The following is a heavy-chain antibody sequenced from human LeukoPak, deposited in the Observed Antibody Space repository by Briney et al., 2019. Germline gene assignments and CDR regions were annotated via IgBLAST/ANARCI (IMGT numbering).Heavy chain of an antibody. Sequence: GESPKISCKGSGYSFTSYWIGWVRQMPGKGLEWMGIIYPGDSDTRYSPSFQGQVTISADKSISTAYLQWSSLKASDTAMYYCASLYYYDSSGYYYDAFDIWGQGTMVTVSS. CDR1: GYSFTSYW. J-gene: IGHJ3*02. V-gene: IGHV5-51*01. CDR2: IYPGDSDT. CDR3: ASLYYYDSSGYYYDAFDI. D-gene: IGHD3-22*01.